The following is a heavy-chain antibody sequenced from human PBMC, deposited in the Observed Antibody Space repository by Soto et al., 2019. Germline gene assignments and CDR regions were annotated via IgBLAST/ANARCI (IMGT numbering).Heavy chain of an antibody. CDR3: ARANAYNYVRYFFDF. CDR2: ISSSERA. Sequence: PSETLCLTCTVSGGPFSDDAHLGSWLRQSPGMGLEWMGHISSSERASYNPSLQSRLSISRDTSKKQFSLSLTSVTAADTAVYFCARANAYNYVRYFFDFWGQGALVT. V-gene: IGHV4-30-4*01. CDR1: GGPFSDDAHL. J-gene: IGHJ4*02. D-gene: IGHD5-12*01.